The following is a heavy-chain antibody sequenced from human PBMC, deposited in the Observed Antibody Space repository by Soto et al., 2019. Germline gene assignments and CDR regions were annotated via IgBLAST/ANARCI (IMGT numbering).Heavy chain of an antibody. CDR3: ARWAGQVRDYGGPFDY. Sequence: ASVKVSCKASGERFNTYGISWVRQAPGQGLEWMGWISTYNTNTNYAPKFQGRLLLTTDTSTATVHMELRSLRPDDTAVYYCARWAGQVRDYGGPFDYWGQGTLVTVSS. CDR2: ISTYNTNT. D-gene: IGHD4-17*01. V-gene: IGHV1-18*04. J-gene: IGHJ4*02. CDR1: GERFNTYG.